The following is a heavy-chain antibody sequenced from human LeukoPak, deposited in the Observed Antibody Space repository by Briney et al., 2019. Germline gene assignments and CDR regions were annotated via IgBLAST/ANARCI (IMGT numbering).Heavy chain of an antibody. Sequence: GESLKISCQVSGYIFTDCWIGWVRQMPGKGLESMGILYPGDSDTTYSPSFQGQVTISADRSVSTVYLQWRSLKASDTAMYYCARQSRDGSKSRGYYLDSWGQGTLVTVSS. CDR2: LYPGDSDT. CDR1: GYIFTDCW. D-gene: IGHD3-10*01. CDR3: ARQSRDGSKSRGYYLDS. J-gene: IGHJ4*02. V-gene: IGHV5-51*01.